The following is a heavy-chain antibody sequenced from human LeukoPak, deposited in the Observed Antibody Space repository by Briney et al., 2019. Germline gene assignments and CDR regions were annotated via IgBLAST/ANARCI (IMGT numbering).Heavy chain of an antibody. CDR2: VVVGSGNT. Sequence: SVKVSCKASGFTFTSSAVQWVRQARGQRLEWIGGVVVGSGNTNYAQKFQERVTITRDMSTSTAYMELSSLRSEDTAVYYCAADHYYDSSGYYRIYYYYGMDVWGQGTTVTVSS. J-gene: IGHJ6*02. CDR1: GFTFTSSA. D-gene: IGHD3-22*01. V-gene: IGHV1-58*01. CDR3: AADHYYDSSGYYRIYYYYGMDV.